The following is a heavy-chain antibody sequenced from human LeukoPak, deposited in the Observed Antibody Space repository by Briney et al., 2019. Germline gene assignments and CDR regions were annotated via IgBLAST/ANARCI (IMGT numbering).Heavy chain of an antibody. J-gene: IGHJ3*01. CDR3: VRVGSGATRADTLDL. V-gene: IGHV3-21*01. CDR2: IGAAGSHI. CDR1: GFTFSAYS. Sequence: GSLRLSCAASGFTFSAYSMNWVRQAPGEGLEWVSSIGAAGSHIYYADSMKGRFTISRDNAKSSLFLQMNSLRAEDTGIYYCVRVGSGATRADTLDLWGQGTMVTVSS. D-gene: IGHD6-19*01.